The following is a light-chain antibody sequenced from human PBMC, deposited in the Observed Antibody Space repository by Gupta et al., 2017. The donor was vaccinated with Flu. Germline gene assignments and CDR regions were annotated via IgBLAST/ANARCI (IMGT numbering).Light chain of an antibody. CDR1: NVASKS. Sequence: GKTARVTCGGDNVASKSVHWYHQKPGQAPVLGFYDATDRPSEIPERVSSSKSGNTATLTISRVEAGDEADYFCQVWDTVSDHVVFGGGTKLTVL. J-gene: IGLJ2*01. CDR2: DAT. V-gene: IGLV3-21*03. CDR3: QVWDTVSDHVV.